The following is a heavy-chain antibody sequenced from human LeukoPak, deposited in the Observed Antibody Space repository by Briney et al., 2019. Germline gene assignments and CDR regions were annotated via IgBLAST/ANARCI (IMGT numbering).Heavy chain of an antibody. CDR1: GDGVSSNTAA. V-gene: IGHV6-1*01. D-gene: IGHD2-2*02. J-gene: IGHJ6*02. CDR3: VRVDRVPAAINYYYTMDV. CDR2: TYFRSEWFY. Sequence: PSQTLSLTCVISGDGVSSNTAAWNWIRQSPSRGLEWLGRTYFRSEWFYDYAVSVKSRITINPDTSKNQFSLQLNSVTPEDTAVYYCVRVDRVPAAINYYYTMDVWGQGTTVTVSS.